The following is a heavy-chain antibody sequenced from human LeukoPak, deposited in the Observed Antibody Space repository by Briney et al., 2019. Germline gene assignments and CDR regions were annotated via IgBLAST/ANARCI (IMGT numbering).Heavy chain of an antibody. D-gene: IGHD6-19*01. CDR3: ARDRYSSGWYGDFDC. J-gene: IGHJ4*02. Sequence: GGSLRLSCAAPGFTFNSHAVHWVRQAPGKGLEWVAVISSDGSNKYYADSVKGRFTISRDNSKNTLYLQMNSLRAEDTAVYYCARDRYSSGWYGDFDCWGQGTLVTVSS. V-gene: IGHV3-30-3*01. CDR1: GFTFNSHA. CDR2: ISSDGSNK.